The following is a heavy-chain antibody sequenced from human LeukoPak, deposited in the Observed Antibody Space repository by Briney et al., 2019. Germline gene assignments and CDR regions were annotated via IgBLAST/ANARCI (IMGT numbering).Heavy chain of an antibody. V-gene: IGHV3-23*01. J-gene: IGHJ4*02. CDR3: AKGVGYCSGGSCQQFDY. CDR2: ISGSGGST. CDR1: GFTFSSYA. D-gene: IGHD2-15*01. Sequence: PGGSLRLSCAASGFTFSSYAMSWVRQAPGKGLEWVSVISGSGGSTYYADSVKGRITISRDNSKNTLYLQMNSLRAEDTAVYYCAKGVGYCSGGSCQQFDYWGQGTLVTVSS.